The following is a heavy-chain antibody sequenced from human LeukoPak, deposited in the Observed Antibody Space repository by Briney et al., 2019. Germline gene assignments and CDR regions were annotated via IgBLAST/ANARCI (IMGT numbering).Heavy chain of an antibody. Sequence: PSQTLSLTCTVSGGSISSGGYYWSWILQHPGKGLEWIGYIYYSGSTYYNPSLKSRVTISVDTSKNQFSLKLSSVTAADTAVYYCARDAYYYDSSGYYQHLYFDLWGRGTLVTVSS. CDR3: ARDAYYYDSSGYYQHLYFDL. D-gene: IGHD3-22*01. V-gene: IGHV4-31*03. J-gene: IGHJ2*01. CDR1: GGSISSGGYY. CDR2: IYYSGST.